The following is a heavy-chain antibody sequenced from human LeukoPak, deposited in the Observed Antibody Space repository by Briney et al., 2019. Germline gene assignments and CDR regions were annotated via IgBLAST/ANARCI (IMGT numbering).Heavy chain of an antibody. CDR2: IYHSGST. V-gene: IGHV4-38-2*02. CDR1: GYSISSGYY. J-gene: IGHJ4*02. Sequence: PSETLSLTCTVSGYSISSGYYWGWIRQPPGKGLEWIGSIYHSGSTYYNPSLKSRVTISVDTSKNQFSLKLSSVTAADTAVYYCARAVGRFITMIVVAPFDYWGQGTLVTVSS. D-gene: IGHD3-22*01. CDR3: ARAVGRFITMIVVAPFDY.